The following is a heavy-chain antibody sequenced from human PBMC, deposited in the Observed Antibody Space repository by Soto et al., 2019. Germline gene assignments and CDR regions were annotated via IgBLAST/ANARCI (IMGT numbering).Heavy chain of an antibody. J-gene: IGHJ4*02. Sequence: GSLRLSCAASGFTFGSYAMHWVRQAPGKGLEWVAVISYDGSNKYYADSVKGRFTISRDNSKNTLYLQMNSLRAEDTAVYYCARDTVVVITGPFDYWGQGTLVTVSS. D-gene: IGHD3-22*01. CDR3: ARDTVVVITGPFDY. CDR1: GFTFGSYA. CDR2: ISYDGSNK. V-gene: IGHV3-30-3*01.